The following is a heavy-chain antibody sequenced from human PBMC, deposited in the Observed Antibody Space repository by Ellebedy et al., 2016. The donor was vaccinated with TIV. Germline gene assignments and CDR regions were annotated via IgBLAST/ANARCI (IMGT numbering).Heavy chain of an antibody. D-gene: IGHD2-21*01. CDR2: IYSSGST. V-gene: IGHV4-59*08. J-gene: IGHJ3*02. CDR1: GGSISSYY. Sequence: MPSETLSLTCTVSGGSISSYYWSWIRQPPGKGLEWIGYIYSSGSTNYNPSLKTRVTISVDTSKNQFSLKLSSVTAADTAVYYCARLWHDAFEIWGQGTMVTVSS. CDR3: ARLWHDAFEI.